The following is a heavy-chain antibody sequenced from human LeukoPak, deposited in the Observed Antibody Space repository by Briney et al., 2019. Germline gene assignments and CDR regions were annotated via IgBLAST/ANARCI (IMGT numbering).Heavy chain of an antibody. CDR2: IIPIFGTA. Sequence: SVKVSCKASGGTFSSYAISWVRQAPGQGLEWMGGIIPIFGTANYAQKFQGRVTITADESTSTAYMELSSLRSEDTAVYYCARGGVSIAAAGYYYYYMNVWGKGTTVTVSS. CDR1: GGTFSSYA. D-gene: IGHD6-13*01. V-gene: IGHV1-69*01. CDR3: ARGGVSIAAAGYYYYYMNV. J-gene: IGHJ6*03.